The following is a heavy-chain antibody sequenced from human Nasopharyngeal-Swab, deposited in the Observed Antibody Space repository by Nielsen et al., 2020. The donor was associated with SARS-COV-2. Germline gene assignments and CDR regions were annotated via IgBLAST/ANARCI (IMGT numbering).Heavy chain of an antibody. J-gene: IGHJ6*02. CDR1: GFTFSSYA. CDR3: ARDQGCELLQWGWNHYYYGMDV. CDR2: ISGSGGST. Sequence: GGSLRLSCAASGFTFSSYAMSWVRQAPGKGLEWVSAISGSGGSTYYADSVKGRFTISRDNSKNTLYLQMNSPRAEDTAVYYCARDQGCELLQWGWNHYYYGMDVWGQGTTVTVSS. D-gene: IGHD1-26*01. V-gene: IGHV3-23*01.